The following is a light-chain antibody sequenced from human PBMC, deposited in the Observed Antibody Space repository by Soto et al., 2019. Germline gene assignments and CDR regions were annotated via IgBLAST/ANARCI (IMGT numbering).Light chain of an antibody. CDR1: DSNIGAGYS. CDR3: QSYDIRLNGLT. Sequence: QSVLTQPPSVSGAPGQRVTFSCTGSDSNIGAGYSVNWYQQIPGTAPKLLVYVNTNRPSGVPDRFSGSTSGTIASLAITGLQAEDDADYFCQSYDIRLNGLTFGIGTKVTVL. CDR2: VNT. J-gene: IGLJ2*01. V-gene: IGLV1-40*01.